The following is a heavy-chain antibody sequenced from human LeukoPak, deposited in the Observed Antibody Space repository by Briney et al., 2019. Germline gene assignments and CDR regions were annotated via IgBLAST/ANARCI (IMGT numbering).Heavy chain of an antibody. J-gene: IGHJ4*02. D-gene: IGHD1-26*01. Sequence: PGGSLRLSCAASGFTFSDHYMSWIRQAPGKGLEWVSYISSSGSTIYYADSVKGRFTISRDNAKNSLYLQMNSLRAEDTAVYYCARVRYSGSYVDYWGQGTLVTVSS. CDR2: ISSSGSTI. V-gene: IGHV3-11*01. CDR3: ARVRYSGSYVDY. CDR1: GFTFSDHY.